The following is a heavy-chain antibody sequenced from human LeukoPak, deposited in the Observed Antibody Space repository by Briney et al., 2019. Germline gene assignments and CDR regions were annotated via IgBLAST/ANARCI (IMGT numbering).Heavy chain of an antibody. D-gene: IGHD3-16*02. CDR2: IIPILGIA. J-gene: IGHJ3*02. V-gene: IGHV1-69*04. CDR1: GGTFSSYA. Sequence: SVKVSCKASGGTFSSYAISWVRQAPGQGLEWMGRIIPILGIANYAQKFQGRVTITADKSTSTAYMELSSLRSEDAAVYYCAREVYDYVWGSYRPEAFDIWGQGTMVTVSS. CDR3: AREVYDYVWGSYRPEAFDI.